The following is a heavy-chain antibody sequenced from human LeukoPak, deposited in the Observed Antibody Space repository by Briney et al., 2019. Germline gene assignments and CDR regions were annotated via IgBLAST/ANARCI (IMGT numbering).Heavy chain of an antibody. CDR3: VKDRPTWPIDY. Sequence: GRSLRLSCAASGFTFSSYAMHWVRQAPGKGLEWVAVISYDGSNKYYADSVKGRFTISRDNSKNTLYLQMNSLRAEDTAVYYCVKDRPTWPIDYWGQGTLVTVSS. J-gene: IGHJ4*02. V-gene: IGHV3-30-3*01. D-gene: IGHD5-12*01. CDR1: GFTFSSYA. CDR2: ISYDGSNK.